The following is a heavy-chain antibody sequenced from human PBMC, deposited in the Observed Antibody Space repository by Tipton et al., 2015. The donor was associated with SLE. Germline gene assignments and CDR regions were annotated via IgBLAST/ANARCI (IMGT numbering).Heavy chain of an antibody. CDR3: ARGDYMDV. J-gene: IGHJ6*03. Sequence: SLRLSCAGSGITFSNFAMHWVRQAPGKGLEWVAVIWYDGSSKYYVDSVKGRFTISRDNSKNTLYLQMNSLRAEDTAVYYCARGDYMDVWGKGTMVTVSS. CDR1: GITFSNFA. CDR2: IWYDGSSK. V-gene: IGHV3-33*08.